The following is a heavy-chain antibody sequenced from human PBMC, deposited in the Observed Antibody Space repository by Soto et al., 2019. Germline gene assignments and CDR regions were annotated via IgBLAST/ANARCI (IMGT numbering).Heavy chain of an antibody. V-gene: IGHV1-18*01. J-gene: IGHJ4*02. CDR3: AREKSGAVTSPGDY. CDR2: ISAYNGNT. D-gene: IGHD2-8*02. Sequence: ASVNVSCKASGYTFTGYGVSWVRQAPGQGLEWMGWISAYNGNTDYAQKLQGRVTMTTDTSTSTAYMELTSLRSDDTAVYFCAREKSGAVTSPGDYWGQGTLVTVSS. CDR1: GYTFTGYG.